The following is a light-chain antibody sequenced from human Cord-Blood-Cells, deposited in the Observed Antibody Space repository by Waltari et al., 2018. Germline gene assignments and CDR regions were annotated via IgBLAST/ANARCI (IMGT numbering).Light chain of an antibody. Sequence: QSALTQPASVSGSPGQSITISCTGTSSDVGGYNYVSWYQQHPGKAPQLMSYDVSKRPSGVSTRFSGSKSGNTASLTISGLQAEDEADYYCSSYTSSSTWVFGGGTKLTVL. CDR3: SSYTSSSTWV. J-gene: IGLJ3*02. V-gene: IGLV2-14*01. CDR2: DVS. CDR1: SSDVGGYNY.